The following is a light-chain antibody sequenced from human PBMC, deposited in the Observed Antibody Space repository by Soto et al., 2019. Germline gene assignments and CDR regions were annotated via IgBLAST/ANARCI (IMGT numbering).Light chain of an antibody. J-gene: IGKJ4*02. V-gene: IGKV3-20*01. CDR2: GAF. CDR1: QSVSSSY. Sequence: EIVLTQSPGTLSLSPGERATLSCRASQSVSSSYLAWYQQKPRQAPRLLIYGAFSRATGIPDRFSGSGCGADFALTISRLEPEDDSVDYCHQYGSSPQTFGEGTKVEIK. CDR3: HQYGSSPQT.